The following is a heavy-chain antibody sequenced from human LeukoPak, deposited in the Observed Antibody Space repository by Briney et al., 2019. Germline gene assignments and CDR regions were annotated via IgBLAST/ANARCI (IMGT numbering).Heavy chain of an antibody. Sequence: GGSLRLSCVASGLTFSRYGMNWVRQAPGKGLEWVSAISDSGDSTYYADSVKGRFTISRDNSKNTLYLQMNSLRAEDTAVYYCAKWGCSGGSCYPFAYWGQGTLVTVSS. CDR3: AKWGCSGGSCYPFAY. D-gene: IGHD2-15*01. CDR2: ISDSGDST. CDR1: GLTFSRYG. J-gene: IGHJ4*02. V-gene: IGHV3-23*01.